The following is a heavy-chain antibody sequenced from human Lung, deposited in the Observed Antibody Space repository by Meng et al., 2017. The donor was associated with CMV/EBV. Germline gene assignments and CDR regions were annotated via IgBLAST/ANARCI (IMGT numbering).Heavy chain of an antibody. CDR2: ISWNGQNT. CDR3: AKDDGNWYLPD. D-gene: IGHD6-13*01. J-gene: IGHJ4*02. CDR1: GFTFAHYS. V-gene: IGHV3-43*01. Sequence: SCAASGFTFAHYSMHWVRQRPGKGLEWVSPISWNGQNTYYADSVKGRFTISRDNSRNSLYVQMNSLRIDDTALYYCAKDDGNWYLPDWGQGTLVTVSS.